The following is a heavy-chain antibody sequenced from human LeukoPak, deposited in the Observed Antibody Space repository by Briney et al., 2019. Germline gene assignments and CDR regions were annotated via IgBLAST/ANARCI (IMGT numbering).Heavy chain of an antibody. CDR2: IIPIFGTA. CDR1: GGTFSSYA. D-gene: IGHD5-18*01. J-gene: IGHJ4*02. CDR3: ARGCSYGYPLDH. V-gene: IGHV1-69*06. Sequence: SVTVSCKASGGTFSSYAISWVRQAPGQGLEWMGGIIPIFGTANYAQKFQGRVTITADKSTSTAYMELSSLRSEDTAVYYCARGCSYGYPLDHWGQGTLVTVSS.